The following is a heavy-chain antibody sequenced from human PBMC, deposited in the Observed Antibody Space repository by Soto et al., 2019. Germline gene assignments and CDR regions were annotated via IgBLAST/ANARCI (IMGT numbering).Heavy chain of an antibody. D-gene: IGHD5-18*01. J-gene: IGHJ4*02. CDR2: ISYDGSNK. CDR1: GFTFSSYA. Sequence: LRLSCAASGFTFSSYAMHWVRQAPGKGLEWVAVISYDGSNKYYADSVKGRFTISRDNSKNTLYLQMNSLIAEDTAVYYCARDPTLTAMPYYFDYWGQGTLVTVSS. V-gene: IGHV3-30-3*01. CDR3: ARDPTLTAMPYYFDY.